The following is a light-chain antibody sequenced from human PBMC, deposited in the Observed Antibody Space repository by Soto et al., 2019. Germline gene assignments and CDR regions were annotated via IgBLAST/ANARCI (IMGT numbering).Light chain of an antibody. J-gene: IGKJ4*01. CDR3: VQDFNYPLT. CDR1: RGVRSD. CDR2: GAF. Sequence: AIQMTQSPSSLSASVGDTVTISCGASRGVRSDVAWYQQRPGSVPKVLIYGAFNLYTGVPSRFSGSGYGSDFSLTISSLQPEDSATYYCVQDFNYPLTFGGRTKV. V-gene: IGKV1-6*01.